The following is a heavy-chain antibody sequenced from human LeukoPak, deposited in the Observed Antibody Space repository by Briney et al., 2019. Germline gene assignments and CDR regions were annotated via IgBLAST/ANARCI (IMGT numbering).Heavy chain of an antibody. CDR3: ARLAGGNSGSFDY. D-gene: IGHD4-23*01. J-gene: IGHJ4*02. V-gene: IGHV4-59*08. CDR1: GGSLRSNY. CDR2: IYNSEST. Sequence: PSETLSLTCTLSGGSLRSNYCSWIRQPPGEGLEWIGYIYNSESTNYNPSLKSRVTISVHTHKHRVSQKLSSVTAADTAVYYCARLAGGNSGSFDYWGPGTLVSVSS.